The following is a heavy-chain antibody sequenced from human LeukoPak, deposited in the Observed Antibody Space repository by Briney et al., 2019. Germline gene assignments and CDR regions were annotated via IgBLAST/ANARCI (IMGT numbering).Heavy chain of an antibody. CDR3: ARSSAYCGGDCPGSADY. CDR2: IDHSGST. J-gene: IGHJ4*02. CDR1: GGSFSGYF. V-gene: IGHV4-34*01. D-gene: IGHD2-21*02. Sequence: SETLSLTCAVYGGSFSGYFWNWIRQPPGKGLEWIGEIDHSGSTNYNPSLKSRVTISVDTSKNQFSLKLSSVTAADTAVYYCARSSAYCGGDCPGSADYWGQGTLVTVSS.